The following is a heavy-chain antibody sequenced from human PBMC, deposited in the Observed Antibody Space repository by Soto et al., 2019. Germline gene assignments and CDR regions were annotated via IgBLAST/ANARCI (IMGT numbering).Heavy chain of an antibody. D-gene: IGHD6-6*01. J-gene: IGHJ4*02. V-gene: IGHV3-11*06. Sequence: GGSLRLSCAASGFTFSHHYMSWIRQAPGKGREWVSYISSGSTYRDYADSVKGRFTISRDNDKNSLYLEMNSLRAEDTAVYYCAREGSSASIDSWGQGTLVTVSS. CDR1: GFTFSHHY. CDR2: ISSGSTYR. CDR3: AREGSSASIDS.